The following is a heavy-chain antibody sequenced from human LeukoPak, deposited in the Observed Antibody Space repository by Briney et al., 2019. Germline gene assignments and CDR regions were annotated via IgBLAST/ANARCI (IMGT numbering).Heavy chain of an antibody. V-gene: IGHV3-30-3*01. CDR1: GFTFSSYA. Sequence: PGGSLRLSCAASGFTFSSYAMHWVRQAPGKGLEWVAVISYDGSNKYYADSVKGRFTISRDNSKSTLYLQMNSLRAEDTAVYYCARDRSSHFDYWGQGTLVTVSS. CDR2: ISYDGSNK. CDR3: ARDRSSHFDY. J-gene: IGHJ4*02. D-gene: IGHD6-6*01.